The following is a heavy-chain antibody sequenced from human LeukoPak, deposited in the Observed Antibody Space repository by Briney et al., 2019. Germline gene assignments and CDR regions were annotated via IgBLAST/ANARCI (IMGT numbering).Heavy chain of an antibody. Sequence: GGSLRLSCAASGFTFSSYAMSWVRQAPGKGLEWVSAISGSGGSTYYADSVKGRFTISRDNSKNTLYLQMNSLRAEDTAVYYCEAYCGGDCYPRGLDYWGQGILVTVSS. J-gene: IGHJ4*02. CDR3: EAYCGGDCYPRGLDY. CDR1: GFTFSSYA. D-gene: IGHD2-21*02. CDR2: ISGSGGST. V-gene: IGHV3-23*01.